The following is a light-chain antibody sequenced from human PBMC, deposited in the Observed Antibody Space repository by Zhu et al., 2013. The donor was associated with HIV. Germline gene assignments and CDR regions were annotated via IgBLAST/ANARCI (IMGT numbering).Light chain of an antibody. V-gene: IGKV1-9*01. CDR3: QQTKSYPFN. CDR1: QRISTF. CDR2: GTS. J-gene: IGKJ3*01. Sequence: DIQLTQSPSFLSASVGDRVTITCRASQRISTFLAWYQQRPGKAPQLLIYGTSTLEGGVPLRFRGTGSGTEFALTVYGLQPEDSATYYCQQTKSYPFNFGPGTKVDVK.